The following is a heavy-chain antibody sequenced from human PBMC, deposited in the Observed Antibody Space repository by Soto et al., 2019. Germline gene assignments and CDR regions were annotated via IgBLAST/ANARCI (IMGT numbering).Heavy chain of an antibody. CDR1: GFTFSRVS. D-gene: IGHD2-15*01. Sequence: GGSLRLSCEASGFTFSRVSMNWVRQVPGKGLEWVASISSGSSDTWYADSVKGRFIISRDNAQNSLFLQMNTLRPEDTAMYYCARDQYGGNRYFDYWGQGTLVTVSS. CDR2: ISSGSSDT. V-gene: IGHV3-21*01. CDR3: ARDQYGGNRYFDY. J-gene: IGHJ4*02.